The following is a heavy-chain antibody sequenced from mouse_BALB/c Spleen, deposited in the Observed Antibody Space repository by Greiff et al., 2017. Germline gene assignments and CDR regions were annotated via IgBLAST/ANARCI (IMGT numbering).Heavy chain of an antibody. CDR3: ARGGKSTMITTTTDYAMDY. D-gene: IGHD2-4*01. Sequence: DVKLQESGGGLVKPGGSLKLSCAASGFTFSSYAMSWVRQTPEKRLEWVASISSGGSTYYPDSVKGRFTISRDNARNILYLQMSSLRSEDTAMYYCARGGKSTMITTTTDYAMDYWGQGTSVTVSS. CDR2: ISSGGST. CDR1: GFTFSSYA. V-gene: IGHV5-6-5*01. J-gene: IGHJ4*01.